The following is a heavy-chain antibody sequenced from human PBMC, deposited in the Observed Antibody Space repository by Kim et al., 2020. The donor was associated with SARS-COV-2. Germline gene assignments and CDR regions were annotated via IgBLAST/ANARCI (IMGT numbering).Heavy chain of an antibody. D-gene: IGHD3-10*01. CDR3: ARERITKTGRAFDI. J-gene: IGHJ3*02. Sequence: PSLKSRVTISVDTSKNQFSLKLSSVTAADTAVYYCARERITKTGRAFDIWGQGTMVTVSS. V-gene: IGHV4-59*01.